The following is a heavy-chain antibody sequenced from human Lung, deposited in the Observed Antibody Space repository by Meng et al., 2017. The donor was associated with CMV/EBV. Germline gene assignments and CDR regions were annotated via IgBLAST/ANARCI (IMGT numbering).Heavy chain of an antibody. CDR2: IPHRGSS. D-gene: IGHD3-10*01. Sequence: HVHLRKPCPQLVKPPATLPLTRPVFVSTIPNHNCASWVRQPPGKGLEWIGEIPHRGSSAYNPSLKSRVSMSIDKSKNQFSLKLTSVTAADTAVYHCLRRSGGSVWGQGTLVTVSS. CDR1: VSTIPNHNC. CDR3: LRRSGGSV. J-gene: IGHJ1*01. V-gene: IGHV4-4*03.